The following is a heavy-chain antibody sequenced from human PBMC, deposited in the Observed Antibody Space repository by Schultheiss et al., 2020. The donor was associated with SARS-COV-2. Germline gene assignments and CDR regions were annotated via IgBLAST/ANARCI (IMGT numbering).Heavy chain of an antibody. V-gene: IGHV2-5*01. J-gene: IGHJ6*03. D-gene: IGHD3-3*01. Sequence: SGPTLVKPTQTLTLTCSFSGFSLSTSGVGVGWIRQPPGKALEWLALIYWNNDKRYSPSLKRRLTITKDTSKNQVVLTMTNVDPVDTATYYCAHSRGGITIFGVVIKDYYYMDVWGKGTTVTVSS. CDR1: GFSLSTSGVG. CDR2: IYWNNDK. CDR3: AHSRGGITIFGVVIKDYYYMDV.